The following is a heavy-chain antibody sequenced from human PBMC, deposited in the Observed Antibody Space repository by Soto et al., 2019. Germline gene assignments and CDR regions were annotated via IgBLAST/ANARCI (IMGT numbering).Heavy chain of an antibody. CDR1: GGSISSGGYY. J-gene: IGHJ6*03. V-gene: IGHV4-31*03. CDR3: ARVSSGSKPPNYYYYYYMDV. Sequence: QVQLQESGPGLVKPSQTLSLTCTVFGGSISSGGYYWSWIRQHPGKGLEWIGYIYCSGSTYYNPSLKSRVTISVDTSKNQFSLKLSSVTAADTAVYYCARVSSGSKPPNYYYYYYMDVWGKGTTVTISS. D-gene: IGHD3-10*01. CDR2: IYCSGST.